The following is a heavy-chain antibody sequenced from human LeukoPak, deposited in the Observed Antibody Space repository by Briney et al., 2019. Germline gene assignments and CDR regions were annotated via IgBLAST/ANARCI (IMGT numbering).Heavy chain of an antibody. CDR3: ARDLGAYPSPLKY. Sequence: KPGGSLRLSCAASGFTFSSYSMNWVRQAPGKGLEWVSSISSSSSYIYYADSVKGRFTISRDNAKNSLCLQMNSLRAEDTAVYYCARDLGAYPSPLKYWGQGTLVTVSS. CDR2: ISSSSSYI. CDR1: GFTFSSYS. D-gene: IGHD4/OR15-4a*01. J-gene: IGHJ4*02. V-gene: IGHV3-21*01.